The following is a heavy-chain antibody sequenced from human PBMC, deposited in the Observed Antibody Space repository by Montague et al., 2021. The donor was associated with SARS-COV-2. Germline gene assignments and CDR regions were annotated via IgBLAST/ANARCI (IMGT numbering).Heavy chain of an antibody. D-gene: IGHD3-9*01. CDR3: ASSGITLTGLDAFDI. J-gene: IGHJ3*02. CDR1: GDSVSRKSVA. CDR2: TYYRSKWDS. V-gene: IGHV6-1*01. Sequence: CAISGDSVSRKSVAWNWIRQSPSRGLEWLGRTYYRSKWDSDNAEXVKXRLVITPDTSKNQVSLQLNSVIPEDTAVYFCASSGITLTGLDAFDIWGQGTMVTVSS.